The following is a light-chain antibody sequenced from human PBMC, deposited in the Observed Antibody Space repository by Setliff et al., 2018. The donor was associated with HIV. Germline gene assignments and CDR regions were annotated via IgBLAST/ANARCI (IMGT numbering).Light chain of an antibody. CDR3: CSNTGSNTYV. V-gene: IGLV2-23*01. J-gene: IGLJ1*01. CDR1: SSDIGRYNL. Sequence: LTQPASVSGSPGQSITISCTGTSSDIGRYNLVSWYQQYPGKAPKLMIYQATKRPSGVSNRFSGSKSGNTASLTISGLQAEDEADYYCCSNTGSNTYVFGSGTKVTV. CDR2: QAT.